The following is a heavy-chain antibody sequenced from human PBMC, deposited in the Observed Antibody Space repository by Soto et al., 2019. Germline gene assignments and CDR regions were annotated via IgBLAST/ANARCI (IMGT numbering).Heavy chain of an antibody. Sequence: QVQLVQSGAEVKKPGYSVKVSCKASGGTFSSYAISWVRQAPGQGLEWMGEIIPIFGTANYAQKFQGRVNITADESTSTAYMELSSLRSEDTAVYYCARDRNGVCSGGSCYYSGMDVWGQGTTVTVS. CDR2: IIPIFGTA. V-gene: IGHV1-69*01. CDR1: GGTFSSYA. D-gene: IGHD2-15*01. CDR3: ARDRNGVCSGGSCYYSGMDV. J-gene: IGHJ6*02.